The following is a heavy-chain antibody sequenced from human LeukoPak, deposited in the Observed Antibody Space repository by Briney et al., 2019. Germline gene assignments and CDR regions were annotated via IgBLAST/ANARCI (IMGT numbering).Heavy chain of an antibody. D-gene: IGHD3-3*01. CDR3: AQGDFWSGYPFDY. J-gene: IGHJ4*02. V-gene: IGHV3-30-3*01. Sequence: PGRSLRLSCAGSGFTFASYAVHWVRQAPGKRLEWVAFISSDGTTEHYRDSVKGRFTLSRDNSKNTVSLQMNSLGTEDTAVYYCAQGDFWSGYPFDYWGQGTLVTVSS. CDR2: ISSDGTTE. CDR1: GFTFASYA.